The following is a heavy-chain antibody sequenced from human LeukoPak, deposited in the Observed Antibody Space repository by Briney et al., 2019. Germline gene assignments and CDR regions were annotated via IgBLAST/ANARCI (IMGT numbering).Heavy chain of an antibody. CDR2: IYYSGST. V-gene: IGHV4-59*01. CDR1: GGSISSYY. Sequence: SETLSLTCTVSGGSISSYYWSWIGQPPGKGLEWIGYIYYSGSTNYNPSLKSRVTISVDTSKNQFSLKLSSVTAADTAVYYCARGDLTYSSSSNVRPDYYYYYMDVWGKGTTVTVSS. D-gene: IGHD6-6*01. J-gene: IGHJ6*03. CDR3: ARGDLTYSSSSNVRPDYYYYYMDV.